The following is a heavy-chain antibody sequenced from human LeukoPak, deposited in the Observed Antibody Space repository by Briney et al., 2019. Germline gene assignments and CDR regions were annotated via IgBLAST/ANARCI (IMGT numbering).Heavy chain of an antibody. D-gene: IGHD6-6*01. J-gene: IGHJ4*02. CDR2: IYHSGVV. Sequence: PSETLSLTCTVSGGSVSGFYWSWIRQPPGKGLEWIGYIYHSGVVNYNPSLKSRVAISVDTSRNQFSLRLSPVTAADTAVYYCARHGSSLSPHFDYWGQGTLVTVSS. CDR3: ARHGSSLSPHFDY. V-gene: IGHV4-59*08. CDR1: GGSVSGFY.